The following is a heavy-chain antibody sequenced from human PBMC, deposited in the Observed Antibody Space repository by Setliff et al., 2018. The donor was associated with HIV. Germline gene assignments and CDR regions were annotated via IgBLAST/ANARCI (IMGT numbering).Heavy chain of an antibody. J-gene: IGHJ3*01. CDR3: ARQGAGYYYDSSEYYTGNGFDF. V-gene: IGHV4-38-2*01. D-gene: IGHD3-22*01. Sequence: PSETLSLTCAVSGYSISTAYYCAWIRQPPGKGLKWIGGVHHSGSTHYNPSLRRRVTISPQTSRNQCSLELTSVTAADTAVYDCARQGAGYYYDSSEYYTGNGFDFWGQGTLVTVSS. CDR1: GYSISTAYY. CDR2: VHHSGST.